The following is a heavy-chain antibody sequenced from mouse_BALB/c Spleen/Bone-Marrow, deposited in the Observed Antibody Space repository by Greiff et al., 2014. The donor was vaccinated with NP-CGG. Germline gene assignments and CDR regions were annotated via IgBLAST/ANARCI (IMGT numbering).Heavy chain of an antibody. Sequence: QVQLQQSGPELVRPGASVKISCKASGYEFSDSWMNWVKQRPGQGLEWIGRIYPGDEDSIYNGKFKGKATLTSDKFSSTAYMQLSSLTSVDSAVYFCARSLSVVTPMDYWGQGTSVTVSS. CDR2: IYPGDEDS. D-gene: IGHD1-1*01. J-gene: IGHJ4*01. CDR3: ARSLSVVTPMDY. CDR1: GYEFSDSW. V-gene: IGHV1-82*01.